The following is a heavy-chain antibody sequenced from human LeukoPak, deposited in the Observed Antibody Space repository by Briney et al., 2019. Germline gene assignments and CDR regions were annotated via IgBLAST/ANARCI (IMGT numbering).Heavy chain of an antibody. CDR1: GFIFSSYA. V-gene: IGHV3-23*01. Sequence: PGGSLRLSCAASGFIFSSYAMSWVRQAPGKGLEWVSAISGSGGSTYYADSVKGRFTISRDNSKNTLYLQMNSLRAEDTAVYYCAKDLRSSSGWYKFPGYWGQGTLVTVSS. D-gene: IGHD6-19*01. J-gene: IGHJ4*02. CDR3: AKDLRSSSGWYKFPGY. CDR2: ISGSGGST.